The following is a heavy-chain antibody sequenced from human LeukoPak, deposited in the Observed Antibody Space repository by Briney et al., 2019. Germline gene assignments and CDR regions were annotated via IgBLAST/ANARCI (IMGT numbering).Heavy chain of an antibody. J-gene: IGHJ4*02. V-gene: IGHV1-2*02. CDR2: INPNSGGT. CDR1: GYTFPCYY. Sequence: GASVKVSCKASGYTFPCYYMHWVRQAPGQGLEWMGWINPNSGGTNYAQKFQGRVTMTRDTSISTAYMELSRLRSDDTAVYYCARARFLEWLLHFDYWGQGTLVTVSS. D-gene: IGHD3-3*01. CDR3: ARARFLEWLLHFDY.